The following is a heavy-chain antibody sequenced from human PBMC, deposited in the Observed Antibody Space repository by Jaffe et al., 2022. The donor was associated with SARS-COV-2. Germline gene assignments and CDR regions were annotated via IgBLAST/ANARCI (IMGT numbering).Heavy chain of an antibody. CDR3: ARLISGAYNRPLHFDS. CDR2: IYPDDSDT. D-gene: IGHD2-15*01. J-gene: IGHJ4*02. Sequence: EVQLVQSGAEVKKPGESLKISCKDSEYNFTNYWIGWVRQMSGKGLEWMGIIYPDDSDTRYSPSFEGQVTISADKSISTAYLHWSSLKASDTAMYYCARLISGAYNRPLHFDSWGQGTLVTVSS. CDR1: EYNFTNYW. V-gene: IGHV5-51*01.